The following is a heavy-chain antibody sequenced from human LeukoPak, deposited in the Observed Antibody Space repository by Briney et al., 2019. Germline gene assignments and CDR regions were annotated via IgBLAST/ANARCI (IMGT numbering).Heavy chain of an antibody. Sequence: SGGSLRLSCAASGFTLSSYSMNWVRQAPGRGLEWVSSISRSSAYIYYADSVKGRFTISRDNAKNSLYLQMNSLRAEDTAVYYCASFPPYMVRTDAFDIWGQGTMVTVSS. CDR3: ASFPPYMVRTDAFDI. J-gene: IGHJ3*02. CDR1: GFTLSSYS. V-gene: IGHV3-21*01. CDR2: ISRSSAYI. D-gene: IGHD3-10*01.